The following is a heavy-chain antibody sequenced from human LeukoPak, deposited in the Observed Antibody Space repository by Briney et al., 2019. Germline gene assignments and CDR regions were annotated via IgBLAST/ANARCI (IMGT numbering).Heavy chain of an antibody. Sequence: PGGSLRLSCAASGFTFSSYGMHWVRQAPGKGLEWVAVISYDGTNEFYADSVKGRFTISRDKSKNTLFLQMNSLRREDTAVYYCAKDGSLGSSGFYYRNYFEYWGQGTLVTVSS. J-gene: IGHJ4*02. CDR1: GFTFSSYG. CDR2: ISYDGTNE. CDR3: AKDGSLGSSGFYYRNYFEY. D-gene: IGHD3-22*01. V-gene: IGHV3-30*18.